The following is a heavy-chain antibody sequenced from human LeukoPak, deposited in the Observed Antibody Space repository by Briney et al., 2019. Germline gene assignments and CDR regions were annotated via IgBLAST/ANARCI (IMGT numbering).Heavy chain of an antibody. V-gene: IGHV3-23*01. CDR3: AKDRGRYSYGSVDY. CDR2: ISGSGGST. CDR1: GFAFSSYA. J-gene: IGHJ4*02. Sequence: GGSLRLSCAASGFAFSSYAISWVRQAPGKGLEWVSSISGSGGSTYYADSVKGRFTISRDNFKNTLYLQMNSLRVEDTAVYYCAKDRGRYSYGSVDYWGQGTLITVSS. D-gene: IGHD5-12*01.